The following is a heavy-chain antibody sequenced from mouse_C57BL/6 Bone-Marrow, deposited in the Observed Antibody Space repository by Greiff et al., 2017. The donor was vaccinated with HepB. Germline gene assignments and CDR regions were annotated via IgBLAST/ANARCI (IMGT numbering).Heavy chain of an antibody. CDR1: GYTFTSYW. V-gene: IGHV1-7*01. D-gene: IGHD1-1*01. J-gene: IGHJ2*01. Sequence: QVQLKESGAELAKPGASVKLSCKASGYTFTSYWMHWVKQSPGQGLEWIGYINPSSGYTKYNQKFKDKATLTADKSSSTAYMQLSSLTYEDSAVYYCAIRKGITTVVAPYYFDYWGQGTTLTVSS. CDR2: INPSSGYT. CDR3: AIRKGITTVVAPYYFDY.